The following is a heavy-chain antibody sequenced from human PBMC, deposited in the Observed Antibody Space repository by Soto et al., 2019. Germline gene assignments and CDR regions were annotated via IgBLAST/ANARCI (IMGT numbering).Heavy chain of an antibody. CDR1: GFTFSNAW. CDR2: IKSKTDGGTT. J-gene: IGHJ3*02. V-gene: IGHV3-15*01. Sequence: GGSLRLSCAASGFTFSNAWMSWVRQAPGKGLEWVGRIKSKTDGGTTDYAAPVKGRFTISRDDSKNTLYLQMNSHKTEAEAVDFCSTASDSSNDVASDIWGQGTMVTVSS. D-gene: IGHD4-4*01. CDR3: STASDSSNDVASDI.